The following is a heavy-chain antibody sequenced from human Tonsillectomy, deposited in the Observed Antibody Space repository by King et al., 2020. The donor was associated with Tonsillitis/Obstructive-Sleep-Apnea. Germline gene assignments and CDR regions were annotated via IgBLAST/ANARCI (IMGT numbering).Heavy chain of an antibody. CDR1: GFTFGSYT. J-gene: IGHJ3*02. Sequence: VQLVESGGGLVQPGGSLRLSCATTGFTFGSYTMSWVRQAPGKGLEWVSGLSGTSSSTYYAESVKGRFTISRDNSKSTLYLQMNSLRAEDSAVYYCAKCGYVDYGSDDAFDIWGHGTLVTVSS. V-gene: IGHV3-23*04. D-gene: IGHD4-17*01. CDR2: LSGTSSST. CDR3: AKCGYVDYGSDDAFDI.